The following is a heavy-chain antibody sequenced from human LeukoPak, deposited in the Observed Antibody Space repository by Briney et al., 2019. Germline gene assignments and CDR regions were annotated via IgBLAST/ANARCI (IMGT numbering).Heavy chain of an antibody. CDR1: GYTFTSHY. V-gene: IGHV1-46*01. CDR3: ARSEYYSSGSFDY. J-gene: IGHJ4*02. CDR2: SNPNSGST. Sequence: ASMKVSCKASGYTFTSHYINWVRQAPGQGLEWMGISNPNSGSTDYAQKFRGRVILTRDTSTSTFYMELSSLRSEDTAVYYCARSEYYSSGSFDYWGQGTLVTVSS. D-gene: IGHD3-10*01.